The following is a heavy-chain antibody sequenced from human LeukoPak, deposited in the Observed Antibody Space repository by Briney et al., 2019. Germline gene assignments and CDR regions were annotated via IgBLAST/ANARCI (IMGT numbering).Heavy chain of an antibody. CDR1: GYTFTGYS. CDR3: ARDMGDCSSTSCRDY. J-gene: IGHJ4*02. Sequence: ASVKVSCKASGYTFTGYSMHWLRQAPGQGLEWMGWINPNSGGTSYAHNFQGRVTMTRDTSISTAYMELSRLRSDDTAVYYCARDMGDCSSTSCRDYWGQGTLVTVSS. CDR2: INPNSGGT. V-gene: IGHV1-2*02. D-gene: IGHD2-2*01.